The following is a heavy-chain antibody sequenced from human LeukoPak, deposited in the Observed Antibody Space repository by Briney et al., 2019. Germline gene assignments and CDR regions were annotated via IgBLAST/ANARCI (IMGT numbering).Heavy chain of an antibody. CDR1: GFIFSSYS. V-gene: IGHV3-74*01. CDR2: INGDGSTT. CDR3: ATVRSGSWDWFDP. D-gene: IGHD3-10*01. J-gene: IGHJ5*02. Sequence: GGSLRLSCADSGFIFSSYSMNWVRQAPGKGLVWVSRINGDGSTTTYVDSVKGRFTIYRDNAKNTVYLQMNSLRVEDTAVYYCATVRSGSWDWFDPWGQGTLVTVSS.